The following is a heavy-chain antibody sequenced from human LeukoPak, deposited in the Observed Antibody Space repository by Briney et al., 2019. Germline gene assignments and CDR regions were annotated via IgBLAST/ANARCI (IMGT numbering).Heavy chain of an antibody. Sequence: PGGSLRLSCAASGVSFSNYGMHWVRQAPGKGLEWVAFIRYDGTNKYYADSVKGRFTISRDNSKNTLYLEMSSLRVEDTAVYSCAKDLSPMVGAKIFDYWGQGTLVTVSS. D-gene: IGHD1-26*01. CDR1: GVSFSNYG. CDR2: IRYDGTNK. CDR3: AKDLSPMVGAKIFDY. V-gene: IGHV3-30*02. J-gene: IGHJ4*02.